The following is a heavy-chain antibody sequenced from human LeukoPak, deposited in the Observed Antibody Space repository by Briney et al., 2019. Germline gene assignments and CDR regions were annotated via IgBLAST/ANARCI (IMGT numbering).Heavy chain of an antibody. CDR3: TRGSLSGSSRDY. Sequence: GASVKVCCKASGYTFNGYDINWVRQATGQGLEWMGWMNPNTGDTGYAQKFQGRVTMTRNTSIDTAYMELSGLKSEDTAVYYCTRGSLSGSSRDYWGQGTLVSVSS. J-gene: IGHJ4*02. V-gene: IGHV1-8*01. D-gene: IGHD1-26*01. CDR1: GYTFNGYD. CDR2: MNPNTGDT.